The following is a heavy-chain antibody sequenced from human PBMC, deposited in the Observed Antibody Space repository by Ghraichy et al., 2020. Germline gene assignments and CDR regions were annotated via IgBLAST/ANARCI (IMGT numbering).Heavy chain of an antibody. J-gene: IGHJ4*02. V-gene: IGHV3-48*02. D-gene: IGHD1-26*01. CDR2: ISSSSSTI. Sequence: GGSLRLSCAASGFTFSSYSMNWVRQAPGKGLEWVSYISSSSSTIYYADSVKGRFTISRDNAKNSLYLQMNSLRDEDTAVYYCARERVGGSYPPGFDYWGQGTLVTVSS. CDR1: GFTFSSYS. CDR3: ARERVGGSYPPGFDY.